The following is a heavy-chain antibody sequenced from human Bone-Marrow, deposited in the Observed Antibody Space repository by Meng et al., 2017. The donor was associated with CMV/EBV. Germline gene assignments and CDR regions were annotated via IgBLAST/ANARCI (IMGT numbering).Heavy chain of an antibody. CDR2: ISSNSRYI. CDR1: LSTYT. CDR3: ARLLKPGIAAAGEDWFDP. Sequence: LSTYTMNWVREAQGKGPEWVSSISSNSRYIYYADSVKGRFTISRDNARNSLYLQMNSLGVEDTAVYYCARLLKPGIAAAGEDWFDPWGQGTLVTVSS. D-gene: IGHD6-13*01. V-gene: IGHV3-21*01. J-gene: IGHJ5*02.